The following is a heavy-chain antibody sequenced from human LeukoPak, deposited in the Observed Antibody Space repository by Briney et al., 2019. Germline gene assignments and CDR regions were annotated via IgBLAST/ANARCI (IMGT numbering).Heavy chain of an antibody. Sequence: PGGSLRLSCAASGFTVSSNYMSWVRQAPGKGLEWVSVTYSGGSTYYADSVKGRFTISRDNSKNTLYLQMNSLRAEDTAVYFCAKRGVVIRVILVGFHKEAYYFDSWGQGALVTVSS. CDR3: AKRGVVIRVILVGFHKEAYYFDS. CDR2: TYSGGST. J-gene: IGHJ4*02. CDR1: GFTVSSNY. D-gene: IGHD3-22*01. V-gene: IGHV3-53*01.